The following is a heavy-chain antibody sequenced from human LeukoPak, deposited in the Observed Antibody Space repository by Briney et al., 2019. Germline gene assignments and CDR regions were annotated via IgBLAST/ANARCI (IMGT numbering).Heavy chain of an antibody. CDR2: FSTNGVST. V-gene: IGHV3-64D*06. CDR3: VKDRYSYGSGSYFS. Sequence: GGSLRLSCSASGFTFSSYAMHWVRQPPGKGLEYVSGFSTNGVSTYYADSVKGRFTISRDNSKNTLYLQMSSLRAEDTAVYYCVKDRYSYGSGSYFSWGQGTLVTVSS. CDR1: GFTFSSYA. J-gene: IGHJ4*02. D-gene: IGHD3-10*01.